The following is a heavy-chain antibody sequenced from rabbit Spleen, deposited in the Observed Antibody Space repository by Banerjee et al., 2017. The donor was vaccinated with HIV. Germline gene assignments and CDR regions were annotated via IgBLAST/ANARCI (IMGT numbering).Heavy chain of an antibody. CDR2: IDPVFGIT. CDR1: GFDFSSYG. J-gene: IGHJ4*01. CDR3: ARDLHSDDSRDL. Sequence: QEQLVESGGGLVQPGGSLKLSCKASGFDFSSYGVSWVRQAPGKGLEWIGYIDPVFGITYYANWVNGRFTISSHNAQNTLYLQLNSLTAADTATYFCARDLHSDDSRDLWGQGTLVTVS. V-gene: IGHV1S47*01. D-gene: IGHD4-1*01.